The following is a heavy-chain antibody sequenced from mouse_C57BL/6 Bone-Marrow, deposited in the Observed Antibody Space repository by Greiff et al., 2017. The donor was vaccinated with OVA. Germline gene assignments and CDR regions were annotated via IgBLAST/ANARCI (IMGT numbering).Heavy chain of an antibody. CDR2: IDPSDSYT. V-gene: IGHV1-50*01. Sequence: QVQLQQPGAELVKPGASVKLSCKASGYTFTSYWMQWVKQRPGQGLEWIGEIDPSDSYTNYNQKFKGKATLTVDTSSSTAYMQLSSLTSEDSAVYYCARSGFITTVGSYAMDYWGQGTSVTVSS. D-gene: IGHD1-1*01. CDR1: GYTFTSYW. J-gene: IGHJ4*01. CDR3: ARSGFITTVGSYAMDY.